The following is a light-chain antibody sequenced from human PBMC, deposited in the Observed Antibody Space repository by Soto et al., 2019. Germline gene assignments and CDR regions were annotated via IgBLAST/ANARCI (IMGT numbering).Light chain of an antibody. J-gene: IGKJ1*01. CDR1: QSVSSSY. CDR2: GAS. Sequence: EIALPQSPGTLSLSPGERATLSCRASQSVSSSYLAWYQQKPGQAPRLLIYGASSRATGIPDRFSGSGSGTDFTLTISRLEPEDFAVYYCQQYGSSPETFGQGTKV. CDR3: QQYGSSPET. V-gene: IGKV3-20*01.